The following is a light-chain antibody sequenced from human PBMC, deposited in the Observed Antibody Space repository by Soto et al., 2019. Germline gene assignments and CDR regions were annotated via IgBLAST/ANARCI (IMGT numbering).Light chain of an antibody. J-gene: IGKJ4*01. CDR1: QSVSRD. V-gene: IGKV3-15*01. Sequence: EIVMTQSPATLSVSPGERATLSCRASQSVSRDLAWYQQKPGQAPRLLIYGASSRATGLPARFSGSGSGTEFTLTISSLQSEDFAVYYCQQYNKWPPLTFGGGNKVEIK. CDR2: GAS. CDR3: QQYNKWPPLT.